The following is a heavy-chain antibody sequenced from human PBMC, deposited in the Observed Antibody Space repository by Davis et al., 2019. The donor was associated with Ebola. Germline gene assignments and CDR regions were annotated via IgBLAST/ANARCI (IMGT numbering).Heavy chain of an antibody. Sequence: GGSLRLSCAASGFTFSSYAMSWVRQAPGKGLEWVSAISGSGGSTYYADSVKGRFTISRDNSKNTLYLQMNSLRGEDTAVYYCAKDLSSGWSKGSFDYWGQGTLVTVSS. D-gene: IGHD6-19*01. CDR3: AKDLSSGWSKGSFDY. J-gene: IGHJ4*02. CDR2: ISGSGGST. CDR1: GFTFSSYA. V-gene: IGHV3-23*01.